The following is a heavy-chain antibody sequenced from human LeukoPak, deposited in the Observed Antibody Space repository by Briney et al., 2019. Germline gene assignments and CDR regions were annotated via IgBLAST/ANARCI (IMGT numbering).Heavy chain of an antibody. D-gene: IGHD3-16*02. CDR3: AREVYDYVWGSYRYFDY. CDR1: GYTFSDYY. V-gene: IGHV1-2*02. Sequence: GASVKVSCKTSGYTFSDYYIHWIRQAPGQGLEWMGWINPNSGGTNYAQKFQGRVTMTRDTSISTAYMELSRLRSDDTAVYYCAREVYDYVWGSYRYFDYWGQGTLVTVSS. J-gene: IGHJ4*02. CDR2: INPNSGGT.